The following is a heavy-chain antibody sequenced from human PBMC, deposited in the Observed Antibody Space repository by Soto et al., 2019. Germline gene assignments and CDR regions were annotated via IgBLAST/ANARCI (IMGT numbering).Heavy chain of an antibody. D-gene: IGHD4-4*01. CDR2: ICSGGTT. V-gene: IGHV4-59*01. CDR3: ARVGSKSFYYATDV. J-gene: IGHJ6*02. Sequence: PSETLSLTCTVSGGSISSFCWSWNRQPPGQGLEWIGYICSGGTTKYNPSLKSRVTMSVDTSKTQFSLKLTSVTAADTAVYYCARVGSKSFYYATDVWGQGTTVTVSS. CDR1: GGSISSFC.